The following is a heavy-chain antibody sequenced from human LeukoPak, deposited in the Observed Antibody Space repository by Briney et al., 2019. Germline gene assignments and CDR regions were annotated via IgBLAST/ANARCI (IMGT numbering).Heavy chain of an antibody. J-gene: IGHJ6*03. CDR1: GFTFSSYW. Sequence: GGSLRLSCGASGFTFSSYWMSWVRQAPGKGLEWVANIKQDGSEKYYVDSVKGRFTISRDNAKNSLYLQMNSLRAEDTAVYYCARRGSYRHYYYYYMDVWGKGTTVTVSS. CDR2: IKQDGSEK. D-gene: IGHD1-26*01. CDR3: ARRGSYRHYYYYYMDV. V-gene: IGHV3-7*01.